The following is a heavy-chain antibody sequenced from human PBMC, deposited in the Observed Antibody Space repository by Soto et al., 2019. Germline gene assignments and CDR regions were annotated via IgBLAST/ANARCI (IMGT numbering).Heavy chain of an antibody. D-gene: IGHD3-10*01. CDR2: IYYIGST. Sequence: QVQLQESGPGLVKPSQTLSLTCTVSGGSISSGGYYWSWIRQHPGKGLEWIGYIYYIGSTYYNPFLQSRVTRSVDTSKNQFSLKLSSVTAADTAVYYCARDLRFRGCYGMHVWGQGTTVTVSS. J-gene: IGHJ6*02. CDR3: ARDLRFRGCYGMHV. V-gene: IGHV4-31*03. CDR1: GGSISSGGYY.